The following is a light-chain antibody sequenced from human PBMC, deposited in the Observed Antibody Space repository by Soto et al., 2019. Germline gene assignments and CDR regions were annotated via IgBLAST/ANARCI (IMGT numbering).Light chain of an antibody. CDR2: GAS. CDR1: QSVSSN. Sequence: EIVMTQSPATLSVSPGERATLSCRASQSVSSNLAWYQQKPGQATRRLIYGASTRATGIPDRFNGSGSGTDFTLTISSLQSEDFAVYYCQQYNNWPPWTFGQGTKVEIK. V-gene: IGKV3-15*01. J-gene: IGKJ1*01. CDR3: QQYNNWPPWT.